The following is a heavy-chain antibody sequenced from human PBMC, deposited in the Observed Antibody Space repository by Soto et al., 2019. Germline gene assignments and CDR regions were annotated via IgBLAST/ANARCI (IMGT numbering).Heavy chain of an antibody. D-gene: IGHD6-6*01. V-gene: IGHV3-30-3*01. CDR3: ARENSRISPRRFQH. CDR2: ISPAGTNQ. Sequence: GGSLRLSCVASGFIFSDYAMHWARQAPGKGLEWVALISPAGTNQYYADSAKGRFTISRDNSKNTLYLQMNSLRPEDTGLYYCARENSRISPRRFQHWGQGPLVTVSP. J-gene: IGHJ1*01. CDR1: GFIFSDYA.